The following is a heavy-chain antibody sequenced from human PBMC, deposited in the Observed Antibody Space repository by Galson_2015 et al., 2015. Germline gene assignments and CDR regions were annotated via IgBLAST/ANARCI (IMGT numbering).Heavy chain of an antibody. CDR3: ARARCSSTSCLIYYFDY. CDR2: IYYSGST. V-gene: IGHV4-31*03. J-gene: IGHJ4*02. D-gene: IGHD2-2*01. CDR1: GGSISSGGYY. Sequence: TLSLTCTVSGGSISSGGYYWSWIRQHPGKGLEWIGYIYYSGSTYYNPSLKSRVTISVDTSKNQFSLKLSSVTAADTAVYYCARARCSSTSCLIYYFDYWGQGTLVTVSS.